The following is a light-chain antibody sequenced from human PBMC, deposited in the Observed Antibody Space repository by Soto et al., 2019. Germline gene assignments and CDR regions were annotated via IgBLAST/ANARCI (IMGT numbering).Light chain of an antibody. CDR3: QQYGDSPVT. Sequence: EIVLTQSPGTLSLSPGERATLSCRASHSVNSNYLAWYRQRPGQAPRLLIYGASTRATGVPDTFSGRGSGTDFTLTIRRLEPEDFAVYYCQQYGDSPVTFGQGTRLEIK. V-gene: IGKV3-20*01. CDR1: HSVNSNY. J-gene: IGKJ5*01. CDR2: GAS.